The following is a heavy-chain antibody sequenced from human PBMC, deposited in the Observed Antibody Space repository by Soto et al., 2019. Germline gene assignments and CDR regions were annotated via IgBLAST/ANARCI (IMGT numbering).Heavy chain of an antibody. CDR1: GGSISSGGYS. D-gene: IGHD3-22*01. V-gene: IGHV4-30-2*01. CDR2: IYHSGST. J-gene: IGHJ4*02. Sequence: SETLSLTCAVSGGSISSGGYSWSLIRQPPGKGLEWIGYIYHSGSTYYNPSLKSRVTISVDRSKNQFSLKLSSVTAADTAVYYCARGGVDYYDSSGYYFSPYYFDYWGQGTLVPVSS. CDR3: ARGGVDYYDSSGYYFSPYYFDY.